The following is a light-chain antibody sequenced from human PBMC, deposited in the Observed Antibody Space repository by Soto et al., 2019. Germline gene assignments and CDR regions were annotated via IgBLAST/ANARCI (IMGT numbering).Light chain of an antibody. J-gene: IGKJ1*01. V-gene: IGKV3-11*01. Sequence: VLTQSPATLASLPGDRVTLSCRASQAVNNRLAWYQHQHAQAPRLLIYLASNRAAGVPARFSGSGSGTDFPLTISIVEPEDFAVYYCHQRQSWPRTFGKGTSVDIK. CDR2: LAS. CDR3: HQRQSWPRT. CDR1: QAVNNR.